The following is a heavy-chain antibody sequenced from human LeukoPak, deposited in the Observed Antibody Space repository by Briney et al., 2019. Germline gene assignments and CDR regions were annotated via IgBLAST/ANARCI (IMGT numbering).Heavy chain of an antibody. V-gene: IGHV4-59*01. J-gene: IGHJ4*02. CDR2: IYSSGST. Sequence: SETLSLTCTVSGGSIGGYYWSWIRQPPGKGLEWIGYIYSSGSTNYNPSLKSRVTISIDTSKNQFSLKLNSVTAADTAVYYCAREGTTVTHFDYWGQGTLVTVSS. CDR1: GGSIGGYY. CDR3: AREGTTVTHFDY. D-gene: IGHD4-11*01.